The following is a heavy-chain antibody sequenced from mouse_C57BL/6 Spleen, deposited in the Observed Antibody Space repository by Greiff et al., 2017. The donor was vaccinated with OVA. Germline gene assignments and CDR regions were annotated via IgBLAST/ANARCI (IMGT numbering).Heavy chain of an antibody. V-gene: IGHV1-72*01. CDR1: GYTFTSYW. CDR3: ARGAIDYGLPDY. Sequence: QVQLQQSGAELVKPGASVKLSCKASGYTFTSYWMHWVKQRPGQGLEWIGRIDPNSGGTNYNEKFKGKATLTVDKPSSTAYMQLSSLTSEDSAVYYGARGAIDYGLPDYWGQGTTLTVSS. D-gene: IGHD1-1*01. J-gene: IGHJ2*01. CDR2: IDPNSGGT.